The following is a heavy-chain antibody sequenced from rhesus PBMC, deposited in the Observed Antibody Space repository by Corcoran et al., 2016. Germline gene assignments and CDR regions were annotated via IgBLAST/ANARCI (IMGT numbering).Heavy chain of an antibody. D-gene: IGHD6-25*01. V-gene: IGHV3-119*01. CDR3: TKSGGNWNLDS. J-gene: IGHJ4*01. Sequence: EGQLAELGGGWVQPGGSLRLSCAASGFTFRSHWAAWVGKGLAWVSHINSDGSSISYADSVEGRFPISRENAKDSLYLQMNNLRAEDTAVYYCTKSGGNWNLDSWGQGVLATVSS. CDR2: INSDGSSI. CDR1: GFTFRSHW.